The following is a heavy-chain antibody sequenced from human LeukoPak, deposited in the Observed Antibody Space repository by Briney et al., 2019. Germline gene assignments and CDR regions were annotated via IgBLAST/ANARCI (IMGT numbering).Heavy chain of an antibody. Sequence: GGSLRLSCAASGFSFSNYWMSWVRQAPGKGLEWVSYISSSGSTIDYADSVKGRFTISRDNAKNSLYLQMNSLRAEDTAVYYCARSIPAGNRRWGQGTLVTVSS. D-gene: IGHD2-2*01. CDR2: ISSSGSTI. CDR1: GFSFSNYW. J-gene: IGHJ4*02. CDR3: ARSIPAGNRR. V-gene: IGHV3-11*01.